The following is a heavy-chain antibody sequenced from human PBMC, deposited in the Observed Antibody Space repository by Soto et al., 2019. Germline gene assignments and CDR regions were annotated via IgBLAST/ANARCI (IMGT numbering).Heavy chain of an antibody. Sequence: EVQLLESGGGLVQPGGSLRLSCVASGVTFTTNAMEWVRQAPGKGLEWVSFISGDDGSGNYADSVKGRFTISRDNAKNTLYLQMNSLRAEDTAIYYCVKEASGWKSRGSFDLWGRGTMVTVSS. V-gene: IGHV3-23*01. D-gene: IGHD6-19*01. CDR2: ISGDDGSG. CDR1: GVTFTTNA. CDR3: VKEASGWKSRGSFDL. J-gene: IGHJ3*01.